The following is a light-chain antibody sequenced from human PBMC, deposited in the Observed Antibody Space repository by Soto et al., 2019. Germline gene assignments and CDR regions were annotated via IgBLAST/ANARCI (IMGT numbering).Light chain of an antibody. J-gene: IGKJ1*01. CDR3: QQYDKYST. V-gene: IGKV1-5*01. CDR2: DAS. Sequence: IQMTQSPSTLSASVGDTVTITCRASQTISVSLAWYQQKPGKAPNLLIYDASTLQEGVPSRCSGSGSGTEFTLTVTSVQPDDFTIYFCQQYDKYSTFGQGTKVDIK. CDR1: QTISVS.